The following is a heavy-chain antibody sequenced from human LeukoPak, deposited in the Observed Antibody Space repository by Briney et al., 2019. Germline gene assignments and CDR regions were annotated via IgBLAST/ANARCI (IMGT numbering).Heavy chain of an antibody. CDR3: ARGLTIFGVATDY. CDR1: GGTFSSYA. J-gene: IGHJ4*02. CDR2: MNPNSGNT. Sequence: ASVKVSCKASGGTFSSYAIGWVRQAPGQGLEWMGWMNPNSGNTGYAQKFQGRVTITRNTSISTAYMELSSLRSEDTAVYYCARGLTIFGVATDYWGQGTLVTVSS. V-gene: IGHV1-8*03. D-gene: IGHD3-3*01.